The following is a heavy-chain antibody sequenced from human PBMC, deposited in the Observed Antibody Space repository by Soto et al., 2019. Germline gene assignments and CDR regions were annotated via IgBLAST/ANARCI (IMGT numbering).Heavy chain of an antibody. CDR1: GDSVRSNVYY. Sequence: SETLSLTCSVSGDSVRSNVYYWSWIRQPPGKGLEWIAYISHSGTTKSNPSLKSPVTVSVDTSKNQFSLKLNFVTAADTAMYYCARVSFYYDRSGYPVAWFDPWGQGTLVTVYS. D-gene: IGHD3-22*01. J-gene: IGHJ5*02. V-gene: IGHV4-61*08. CDR3: ARVSFYYDRSGYPVAWFDP. CDR2: ISHSGTT.